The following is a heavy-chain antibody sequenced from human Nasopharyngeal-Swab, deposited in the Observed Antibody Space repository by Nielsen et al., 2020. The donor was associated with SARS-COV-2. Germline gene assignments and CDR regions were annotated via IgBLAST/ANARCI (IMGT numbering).Heavy chain of an antibody. D-gene: IGHD3-10*01. Sequence: WVRQAPGQRLDWMGWINAGNGNTKYSQKFQGRVTITRDTSASTAYMELSSLRSEDTAVYYCARGRGYYGSGGYYYYMDVWGKGTTVTVSS. CDR2: INAGNGNT. J-gene: IGHJ6*03. CDR3: ARGRGYYGSGGYYYYMDV. V-gene: IGHV1-3*01.